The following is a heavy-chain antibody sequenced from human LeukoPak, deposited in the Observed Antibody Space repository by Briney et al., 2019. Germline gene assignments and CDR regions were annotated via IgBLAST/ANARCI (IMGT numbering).Heavy chain of an antibody. CDR2: INPNSGGT. V-gene: IGHV1-2*02. CDR1: GYTFTGYY. Sequence: GASVKVSCKASGYTFTGYYMHWVRQAPRQGLEWMGWINPNSGGTNYAQKFQGRVTMTRDTSISTAYMELSRLRSDDTAVYYCAREMRLGKLSKLDYWGQGTLVTVSS. D-gene: IGHD6-19*01. CDR3: AREMRLGKLSKLDY. J-gene: IGHJ4*02.